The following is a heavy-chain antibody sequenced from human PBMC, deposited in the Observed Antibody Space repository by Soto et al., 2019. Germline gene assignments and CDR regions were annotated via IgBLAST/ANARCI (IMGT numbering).Heavy chain of an antibody. D-gene: IGHD2-2*01. Sequence: QVQLVQSGAEVKKPGASVKVSCKASGYTFTSYDINWVRQATGQGLEWMGWMNPNSGNTGYAQKFQGRVTMTRNTSKSTGYMELSSLRSEDTAVYYCASAANCSSTSCYAKPPAQPIAYWGQGTLVTVSA. V-gene: IGHV1-8*01. CDR3: ASAANCSSTSCYAKPPAQPIAY. CDR2: MNPNSGNT. J-gene: IGHJ4*02. CDR1: GYTFTSYD.